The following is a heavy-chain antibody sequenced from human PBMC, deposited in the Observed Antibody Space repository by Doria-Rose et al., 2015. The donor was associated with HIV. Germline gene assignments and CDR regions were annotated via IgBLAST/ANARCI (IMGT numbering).Heavy chain of an antibody. V-gene: IGHV2-26*01. D-gene: IGHD6-13*01. J-gene: IGHJ4*02. CDR3: ARIKSSRWYHKYYFDF. CDR2: IFSYDER. Sequence: QVTLKESDPVLVKPTETLTLTCTVSGVSLSSPGMGVSWIRQPPGKALEWLANIFSYDERSYKTSLKSRLTISRGTSKSQVVLTMTDMDPVDTATYYCARIKSSRWYHKYYFDFWGQGTLVIVSA. CDR1: GVSLSSPGMG.